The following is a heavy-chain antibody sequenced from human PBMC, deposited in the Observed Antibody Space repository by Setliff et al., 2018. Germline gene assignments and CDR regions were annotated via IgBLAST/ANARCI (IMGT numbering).Heavy chain of an antibody. V-gene: IGHV1-18*01. Sequence: ASVKVSCKASGYTFTSYGISWVRQAPGQGLEWMGGIIPIFGTANYAQKFQGRVTLTTDTSTSTAYTELRSLTSDDSAFYYRARAPSVELVTIRTNSWFTYWGQGTLVTVSS. CDR2: IIPIFGTA. CDR1: GYTFTSYG. D-gene: IGHD5-18*01. CDR3: ARAPSVELVTIRTNSWFTY. J-gene: IGHJ4*02.